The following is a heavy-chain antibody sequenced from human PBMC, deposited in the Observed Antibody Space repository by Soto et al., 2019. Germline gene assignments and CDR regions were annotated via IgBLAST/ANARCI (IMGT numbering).Heavy chain of an antibody. Sequence: DEQLVQSGAEVKKPGESLKISCKGSGYTFTNYWVAWVRQMPGKGLEWMGIIYPDDSDTRYSPSFQGQVTISADKSIDTAYLQWSSLKASDTAMYYCAIRAGSSFYLQYGLDVWGQGTTVTVSS. D-gene: IGHD2-2*01. CDR3: AIRAGSSFYLQYGLDV. V-gene: IGHV5-51*03. CDR1: GYTFTNYW. J-gene: IGHJ6*02. CDR2: IYPDDSDT.